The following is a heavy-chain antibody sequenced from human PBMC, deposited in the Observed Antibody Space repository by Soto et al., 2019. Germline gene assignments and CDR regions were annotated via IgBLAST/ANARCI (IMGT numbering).Heavy chain of an antibody. Sequence: PGGSLRLSCAASGFTFSSYGMHWVRQAPGKGLEWVAVISYDGSNKYYADSVKGRFTISRDNSKNTLYLQMNSLRAEDTAVYYCAKTRFYSSSSPDASEIWGQGTMVTVSS. D-gene: IGHD6-13*01. J-gene: IGHJ3*02. CDR1: GFTFSSYG. V-gene: IGHV3-30*18. CDR3: AKTRFYSSSSPDASEI. CDR2: ISYDGSNK.